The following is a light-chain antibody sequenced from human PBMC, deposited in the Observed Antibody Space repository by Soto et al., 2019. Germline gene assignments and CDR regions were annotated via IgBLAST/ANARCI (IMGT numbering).Light chain of an antibody. J-gene: IGLJ1*01. Sequence: QSVLTQPPSASGSPGQSVTISCTGTSSDVGGYNYVSWYQHHPGKAPKLMIYEVNKRPSEVPDRFSASKSGNTASLTVSGLQAEDEADYYCSSYAGSNNLVFGTGTKVT. V-gene: IGLV2-8*01. CDR1: SSDVGGYNY. CDR2: EVN. CDR3: SSYAGSNNLV.